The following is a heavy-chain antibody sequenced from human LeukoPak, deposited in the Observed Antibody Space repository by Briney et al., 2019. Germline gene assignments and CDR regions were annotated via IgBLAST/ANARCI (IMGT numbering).Heavy chain of an antibody. V-gene: IGHV3-7*03. CDR2: IKQDGSEK. CDR3: AKGLKTAVGPYKGYHYYMDV. Sequence: PGGSLRLSCAASGFTFSSYWMSWVRQAQGKGLEWVANIKQDGSEKYYVDSVKGRFTISRDNAKNSLYLQMNSLRAEDTAIYYCAKGLKTAVGPYKGYHYYMDVWGKGTTVTVSS. CDR1: GFTFSSYW. D-gene: IGHD5-18*01. J-gene: IGHJ6*03.